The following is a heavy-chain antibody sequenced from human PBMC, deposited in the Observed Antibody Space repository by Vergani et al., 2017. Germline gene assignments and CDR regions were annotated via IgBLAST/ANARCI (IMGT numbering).Heavy chain of an antibody. D-gene: IGHD6-19*01. V-gene: IGHV4-38-2*01. CDR3: ARHLWVASSGWYDAFDI. J-gene: IGHJ3*02. CDR1: GYSIRSSYY. CDR2: IYYSGST. Sequence: QVQLQESGPRLVKPSETLSLTCAVSGYSIRSSYYWGWIRQPPGKGLEWIGSIYYSGSTYYNPSLKSRVTISVDTSKNQFSLKLSSVTAADTAVYYCARHLWVASSGWYDAFDIWGQGTMVTVSS.